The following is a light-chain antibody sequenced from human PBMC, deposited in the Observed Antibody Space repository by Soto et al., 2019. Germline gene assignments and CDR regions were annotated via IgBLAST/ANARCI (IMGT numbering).Light chain of an antibody. Sequence: DIQMTQSPSGLSGSVGDRVTSTSRASQTISSWLAWYQQKPGKAPKLLIYKASTLKSGVPSRFSGSGSGTEFTLTISSLQPDDFATYYCQHYNSYSEAFGQGTKVDI. J-gene: IGKJ1*01. CDR2: KAS. V-gene: IGKV1-5*03. CDR1: QTISSW. CDR3: QHYNSYSEA.